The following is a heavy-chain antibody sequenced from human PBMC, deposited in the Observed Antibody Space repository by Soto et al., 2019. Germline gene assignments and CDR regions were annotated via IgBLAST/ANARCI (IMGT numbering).Heavy chain of an antibody. CDR3: ASDGYSSGDHTFGC. CDR2: ISSSGTTI. CDR1: GFTFSDYY. D-gene: IGHD3-22*01. Sequence: PGGSLRLSCAPSGFTFSDYYMSWIRQAPRKGLEWGSYISSSGTTIYYAESVKGRFTISRDNAKNSLYLQMNSLRAEDTAVYYCASDGYSSGDHTFGCWGKGTLV. J-gene: IGHJ4*02. V-gene: IGHV3-11*01.